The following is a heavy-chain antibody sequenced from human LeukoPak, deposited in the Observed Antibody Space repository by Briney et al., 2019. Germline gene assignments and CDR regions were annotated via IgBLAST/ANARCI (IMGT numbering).Heavy chain of an antibody. V-gene: IGHV3-21*01. CDR2: ISSSSSYI. CDR3: ARTLDYDILTGALDY. D-gene: IGHD3-9*01. J-gene: IGHJ4*02. Sequence: GGSLRLSCAASGFTFSSYSMNWVRQAPGKGLEWVSSISSSSSYIYYADSVKGRFTISRDNAKNSLYLQMNSLRADDTAVYYCARTLDYDILTGALDYWGQGTLVTVSS. CDR1: GFTFSSYS.